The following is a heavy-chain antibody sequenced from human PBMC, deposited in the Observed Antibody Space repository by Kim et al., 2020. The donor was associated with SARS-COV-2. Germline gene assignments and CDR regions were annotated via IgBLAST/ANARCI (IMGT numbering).Heavy chain of an antibody. D-gene: IGHD3-9*01. CDR3: AHRDWPNYFDY. CDR1: GLSLSTSGVG. J-gene: IGHJ4*02. Sequence: SGPTLVNPTQTLTLTCTFSGLSLSTSGVGVGWIRQPPGEALEWLALIYWDDDKRYSPSLKSRVTITKNTSKNQVVLTMTNMDPVDTATYYCAHRDWPNYFDYWGQGTLVTVSS. CDR2: IYWDDDK. V-gene: IGHV2-5*02.